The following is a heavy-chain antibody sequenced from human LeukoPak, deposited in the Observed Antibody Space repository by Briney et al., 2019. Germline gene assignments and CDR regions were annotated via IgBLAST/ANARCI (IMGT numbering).Heavy chain of an antibody. J-gene: IGHJ3*02. Sequence: SVKVSCKASGGTFSSYAISWVRQAPGQGLEWMGGVIPIFGTANYAQKFQGRVTITADESTSTAYMELSSLRSEDTAVYYCASGTSITMVRGVFSDAFDIWGQGTMVTVSS. V-gene: IGHV1-69*13. D-gene: IGHD3-10*01. CDR1: GGTFSSYA. CDR2: VIPIFGTA. CDR3: ASGTSITMVRGVFSDAFDI.